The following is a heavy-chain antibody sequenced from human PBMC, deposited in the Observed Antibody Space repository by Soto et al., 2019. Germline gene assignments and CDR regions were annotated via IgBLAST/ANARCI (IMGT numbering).Heavy chain of an antibody. Sequence: PGGSMKLSRAACRYTFRSSAMHGSRKATGKGLEWVAVISYDGSNKYYADSVKGRFTISRDNSKNTLYLQTNSLRAEDTAVYYCARWGIRADYYYYYGMDVWGQGTTVTVSS. D-gene: IGHD3-10*01. V-gene: IGHV3-30-3*01. J-gene: IGHJ6*01. CDR3: ARWGIRADYYYYYGMDV. CDR1: RYTFRSSA. CDR2: ISYDGSNK.